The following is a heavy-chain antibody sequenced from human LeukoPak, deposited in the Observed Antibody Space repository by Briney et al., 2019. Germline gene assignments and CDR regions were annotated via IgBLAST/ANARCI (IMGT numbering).Heavy chain of an antibody. D-gene: IGHD6-13*01. CDR3: ARVLAAAGSPY. J-gene: IGHJ4*02. Sequence: GGSLRLSCAASGXTFSSYSMNWVRQAPGKGLEWVSSISSSSSYIYYADSVKGRFTISRDNAKNSLYLQMNSLRAEDTAVYYCARVLAAAGSPYWGQGTLVTVSS. V-gene: IGHV3-21*01. CDR1: GXTFSSYS. CDR2: ISSSSSYI.